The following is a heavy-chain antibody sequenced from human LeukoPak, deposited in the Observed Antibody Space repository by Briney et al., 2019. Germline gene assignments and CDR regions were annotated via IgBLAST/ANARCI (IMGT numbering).Heavy chain of an antibody. D-gene: IGHD6-13*01. Sequence: PGGSLRLSCAASGFTFSSYAMHWVRQAPGKGLEWVAFIRYDGSNKYYADSVKGRFTISRDNSKNTLYLQMNSLRAEDTAVYYCAKDPSSSYGHFDYWGQGTLVTVSS. CDR1: GFTFSSYA. CDR2: IRYDGSNK. CDR3: AKDPSSSYGHFDY. J-gene: IGHJ4*02. V-gene: IGHV3-30*02.